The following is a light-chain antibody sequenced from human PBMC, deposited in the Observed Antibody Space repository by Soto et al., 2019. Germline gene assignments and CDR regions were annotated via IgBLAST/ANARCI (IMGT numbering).Light chain of an antibody. Sequence: EIVLTQSPGTLSLSPGERATLSCRASQSLSSNYLAWYQQKPGQAPRLLIYGVSSRATGIPDRFSGSGPGTDFTLTISRLEPEDSAVYYCQQYDRAPRTFGQGTKV. V-gene: IGKV3-20*01. CDR3: QQYDRAPRT. J-gene: IGKJ1*01. CDR2: GVS. CDR1: QSLSSNY.